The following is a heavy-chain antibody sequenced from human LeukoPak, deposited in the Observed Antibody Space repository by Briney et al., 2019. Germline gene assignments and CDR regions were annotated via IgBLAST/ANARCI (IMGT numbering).Heavy chain of an antibody. J-gene: IGHJ4*02. CDR2: INPKSGGT. D-gene: IGHD5-12*01. V-gene: IGHV1-2*02. CDR3: ARGFPVEIVATTTGPAYFFDY. CDR1: GYTFTGYY. Sequence: ASVLVSCKASGYTFTGYYMHWVRQAPGQGLEWMGWINPKSGGTNYAPKFQGRVTMTRDTSISAAYMDLTRLTSDDTAVYYCARGFPVEIVATTTGPAYFFDYWGQGTLVTVSS.